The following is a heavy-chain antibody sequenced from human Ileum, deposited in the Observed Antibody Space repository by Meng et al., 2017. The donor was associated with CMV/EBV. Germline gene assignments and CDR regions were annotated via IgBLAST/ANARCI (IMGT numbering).Heavy chain of an antibody. CDR1: GFTFVNTW. CDR2: INEEGRAK. D-gene: IGHD3-10*01. Sequence: GESLKISCATSGFTFVNTWMTWVRQAPGKGPEWVATINEEGRAKYYIDSVKGRFTISRDNAKTSMYLQMNDLRAGDTAIYYCARFVSLGYWGQGTLVTVSS. V-gene: IGHV3-7*01. J-gene: IGHJ4*02. CDR3: ARFVSLGY.